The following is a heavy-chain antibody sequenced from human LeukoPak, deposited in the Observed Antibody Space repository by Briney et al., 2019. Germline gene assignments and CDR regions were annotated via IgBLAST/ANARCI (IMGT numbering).Heavy chain of an antibody. J-gene: IGHJ4*02. V-gene: IGHV4-39*01. Sequence: SETLSLTCTVSGGSISSSPYYWAWTRQPPGRGLEWIGSIYYRGNTYHNPSLKSRVTISVDPSKNQFSLSVISVTAADTAVYFCARPTTGPATQGYDSWGQGILVTVAS. CDR1: GGSISSSPYY. CDR3: ARPTTGPATQGYDS. D-gene: IGHD1-1*01. CDR2: IYYRGNT.